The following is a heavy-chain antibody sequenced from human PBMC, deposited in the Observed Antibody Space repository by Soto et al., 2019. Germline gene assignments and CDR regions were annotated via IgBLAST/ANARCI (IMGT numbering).Heavy chain of an antibody. CDR1: GGSSCGYN. CDR3: VRLLSGTPKYLYP. Sequence: PSKTPSLKCAVYGGSSCGYNWSWIRQPPEKGLEWIGEINHCGSTNYNPSLMSRVTISVDTSKNQFFLKLISVTAADTAVYYCVRLLSGTPKYLYPWGQGTLVTVSS. D-gene: IGHD3-9*01. V-gene: IGHV4-34*01. J-gene: IGHJ5*02. CDR2: INHCGST.